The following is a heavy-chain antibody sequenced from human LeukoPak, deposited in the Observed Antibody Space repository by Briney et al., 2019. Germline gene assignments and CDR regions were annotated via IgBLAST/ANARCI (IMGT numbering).Heavy chain of an antibody. J-gene: IGHJ3*02. CDR2: VSSSSSYT. V-gene: IGHV3-11*06. Sequence: GGSLRLSCAASGFTFSDYYMSWIRQAPWRGLEWVSYVSSSSSYTNYADSVRGRFTISRDNAKDSLYLQMNSLRAEDTAVYYCARDWTYYYDSSGYYRAFDIWGQGTMVTVSS. D-gene: IGHD3-22*01. CDR3: ARDWTYYYDSSGYYRAFDI. CDR1: GFTFSDYY.